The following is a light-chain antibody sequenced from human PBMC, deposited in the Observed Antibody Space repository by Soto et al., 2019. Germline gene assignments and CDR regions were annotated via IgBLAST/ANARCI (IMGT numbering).Light chain of an antibody. CDR3: KQYANYLLN. CDR2: DAS. Sequence: DRQSAESRTTVAAAVGHMFTITCRASQTIRSWLAWYQQKPGTAPKFLIYDASTLESGVPSRFSGSGSGTEFSLIISSLKPDDFAIYYCKQYANYLLNFGGGPKV. J-gene: IGKJ4*01. V-gene: IGKV1-5*01. CDR1: QTIRSW.